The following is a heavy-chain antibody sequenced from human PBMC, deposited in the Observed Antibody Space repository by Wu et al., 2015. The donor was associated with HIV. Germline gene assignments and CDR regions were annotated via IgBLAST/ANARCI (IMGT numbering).Heavy chain of an antibody. D-gene: IGHD3-22*01. CDR1: GGTFSSYA. J-gene: IGHJ4*02. CDR3: ARGRGYYYDSSGTREDY. Sequence: QVQLVQSGAEVKKPGSSVKVSCKASGGTFSSYAISWVRQAPGQGLEWMGGIIPIFGTANYAQKFQGRVTMTRNTSISTAYMELSSLRSEDTAVYYCARGRGYYYDSSGTREDYWGQGTLVTVSS. CDR2: IIPIFGTA. V-gene: IGHV1-69*05.